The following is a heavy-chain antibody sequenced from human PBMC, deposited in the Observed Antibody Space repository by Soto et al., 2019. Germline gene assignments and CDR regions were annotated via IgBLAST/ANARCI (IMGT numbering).Heavy chain of an antibody. CDR2: IHDGSKT. J-gene: IGHJ3*02. D-gene: IGHD5-12*01. V-gene: IGHV3-66*01. CDR3: ATRHDQSVYDSALWTFDM. Sequence: GGSLRLSCAASGFSVTNRFMSWVRQAPGKGLEGVSSIHDGSKTNNADSVKGRFTISIASSKNTLYLQLNSLRVEDTAEYYCATRHDQSVYDSALWTFDMWGQGTMVTVSS. CDR1: GFSVTNRF.